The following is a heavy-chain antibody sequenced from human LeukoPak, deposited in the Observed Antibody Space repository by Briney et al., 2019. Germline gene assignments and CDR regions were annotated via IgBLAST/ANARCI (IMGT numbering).Heavy chain of an antibody. V-gene: IGHV3-30*02. CDR1: GFTFSSYG. CDR2: IRYGGSNK. CDR3: AKDGSAAAGYFDY. J-gene: IGHJ4*02. D-gene: IGHD6-13*01. Sequence: PGGSLRLSCAASGFTFSSYGMHWVRQAPGKGLEGVAFIRYGGSNKYYADSVKGRFTISRDNSKNTLYLQMNSLRAEDTAVYYCAKDGSAAAGYFDYWGQGTLVTVSS.